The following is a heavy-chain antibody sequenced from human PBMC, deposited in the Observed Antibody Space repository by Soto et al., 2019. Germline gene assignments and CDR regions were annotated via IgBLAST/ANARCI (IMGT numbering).Heavy chain of an antibody. J-gene: IGHJ4*02. Sequence: ASVKVSCKTSGYTFTGHYIHWVRQAPQQGPEWMGEIGPESGATRYAQKFRGRVTMTMDTSITTVYMELKNLSPDDTAVYYCGRGRSGQIVIFYWGQGTPVTVS. CDR1: GYTFTGHY. CDR3: GRGRSGQIVIFY. D-gene: IGHD3-3*02. V-gene: IGHV1-2*02. CDR2: IGPESGAT.